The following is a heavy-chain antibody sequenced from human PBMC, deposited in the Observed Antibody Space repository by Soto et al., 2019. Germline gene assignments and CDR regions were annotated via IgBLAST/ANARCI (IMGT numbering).Heavy chain of an antibody. V-gene: IGHV1-69*13. Sequence: SVKVSCKASGVTFSSYRFNWVRQARGQGLEWLGGIVPIYRTADYAQKFQGRVTITADESTRTVYMELSSLKSQDTALYYCARDSGAKLSSSWGQGTLVTVS. J-gene: IGHJ4*02. D-gene: IGHD6-13*01. CDR3: ARDSGAKLSSS. CDR2: IVPIYRTA. CDR1: GVTFSSYR.